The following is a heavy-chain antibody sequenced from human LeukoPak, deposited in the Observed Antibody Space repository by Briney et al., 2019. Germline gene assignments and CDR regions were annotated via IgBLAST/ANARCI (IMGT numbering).Heavy chain of an antibody. CDR2: IYSDGTI. D-gene: IGHD3-16*01. CDR3: AREVGGGASGQ. V-gene: IGHV3-66*01. J-gene: IGHJ4*02. Sequence: PGESLRLSCAASGFTVSSNYMSWVRQVPGKGLEWVSVIYSDGTISYADSVEGRFTISRDNSENTLYLQMNSLRVEDTAVYYCAREVGGGASGQWGQGTLVTVSS. CDR1: GFTVSSNY.